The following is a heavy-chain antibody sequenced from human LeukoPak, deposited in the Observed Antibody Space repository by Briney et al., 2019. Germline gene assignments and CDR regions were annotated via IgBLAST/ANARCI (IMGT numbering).Heavy chain of an antibody. V-gene: IGHV4-39*01. CDR1: GGSISSRGYY. J-gene: IGHJ4*02. D-gene: IGHD5-18*01. Sequence: SETLSLTCTVSGGSISSRGYYWGWIRQPPGKGLEWIGSMYYSGSTYYDPSLKSRVTISVDTSKNQFSLKVSSVTAADTAVYYCARHYGYNYVHVDCWGQGAQVTVSS. CDR2: MYYSGST. CDR3: ARHYGYNYVHVDC.